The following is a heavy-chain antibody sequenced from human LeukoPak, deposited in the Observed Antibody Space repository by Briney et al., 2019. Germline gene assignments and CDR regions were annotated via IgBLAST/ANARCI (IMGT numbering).Heavy chain of an antibody. CDR3: ARSITMVRSGGGPAKKYYYYGMDV. CDR2: IDWDDDK. J-gene: IGHJ6*02. V-gene: IGHV2-70*11. D-gene: IGHD3-10*01. Sequence: TLSLTCTVSGASISSHYWSWIRQPPGKALEWLARIDWDDDKYYSTSLKTRLTISKDTSKNQVVLTMTNMDPVDTATYYCARSITMVRSGGGPAKKYYYYGMDVWGQGTTVTVSS. CDR1: GASISSHYW.